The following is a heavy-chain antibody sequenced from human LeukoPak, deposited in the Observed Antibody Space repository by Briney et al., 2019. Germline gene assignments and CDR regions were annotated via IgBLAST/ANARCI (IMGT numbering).Heavy chain of an antibody. Sequence: SETLSLTCAVSGGSFSGYYWSWIRQPPGKGLEWIGEINHSGSTNYNPSLKSRVTISVDTSKNQCSPKLSSVTAADTAVYYCARAPVAGTLVYYYMDVWGKGTTVTVSS. CDR3: ARAPVAGTLVYYYMDV. CDR1: GGSFSGYY. J-gene: IGHJ6*03. V-gene: IGHV4-34*01. D-gene: IGHD6-19*01. CDR2: INHSGST.